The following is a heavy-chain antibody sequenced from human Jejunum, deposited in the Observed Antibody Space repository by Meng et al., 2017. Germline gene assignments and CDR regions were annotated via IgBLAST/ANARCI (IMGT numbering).Heavy chain of an antibody. V-gene: IGHV3-30*04. CDR1: GFTFSTYS. CDR2: ISSEGSTK. J-gene: IGHJ4*02. D-gene: IGHD3-10*01. CDR3: VRERGFRGYFDS. Sequence: GEFLKIPCAASGFTFSTYSIQWVRQAPGKGLEWVAVISSEGSTKYYSDPVKGRFTISRDNSKNTVYLQMNSLRPEDKALYYWVRERGFRGYFDSWGQGALVTVSS.